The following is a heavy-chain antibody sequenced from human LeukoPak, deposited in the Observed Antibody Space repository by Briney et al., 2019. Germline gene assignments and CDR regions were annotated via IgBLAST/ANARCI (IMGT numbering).Heavy chain of an antibody. J-gene: IGHJ3*02. CDR2: ISYDGSNK. V-gene: IGHV3-30*18. CDR3: AKDRSTYYYDSSGFYPDAFDI. D-gene: IGHD3-22*01. Sequence: PGRSLRLSCAASGFTFRSYGIHWVRQAPGKGLEWVAVISYDGSNKYYADSVKGRFTISRDNPKNMLYLQMNSLRVEDTAVYYCAKDRSTYYYDSSGFYPDAFDIWGQGTMVTVSS. CDR1: GFTFRSYG.